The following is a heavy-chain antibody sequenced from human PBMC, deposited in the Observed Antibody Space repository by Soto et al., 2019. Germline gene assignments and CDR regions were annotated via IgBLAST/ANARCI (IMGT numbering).Heavy chain of an antibody. CDR3: AKITAA. CDR2: ISGGGGT. J-gene: IGHJ4*02. D-gene: IGHD6-13*01. Sequence: SGGSLRLSCAASGFTFSSYAMSWVRQAPGKGLEWVSAISGGGGTYYADSVKGRFTVSRDNSKNTVYLQMNSLRDEDTAVYYCAKITAAWGQGTLVTVSS. CDR1: GFTFSSYA. V-gene: IGHV3-23*01.